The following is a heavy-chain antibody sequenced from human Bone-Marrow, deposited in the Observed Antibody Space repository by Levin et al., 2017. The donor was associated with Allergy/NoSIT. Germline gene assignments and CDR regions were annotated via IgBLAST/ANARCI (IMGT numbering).Heavy chain of an antibody. Sequence: SETLSLMCTVSGGSISSGSYFWSWVRQHPEKGLEWIAYIHHSGTPYYNPSLKSRVSISVDTSKNQFFLKLSSVTAADTAVYYCAREVGAVADTDAFDIWGRGTMVTVSS. J-gene: IGHJ3*02. V-gene: IGHV4-31*03. CDR3: AREVGAVADTDAFDI. D-gene: IGHD6-19*01. CDR1: GGSISSGSYF. CDR2: IHHSGTP.